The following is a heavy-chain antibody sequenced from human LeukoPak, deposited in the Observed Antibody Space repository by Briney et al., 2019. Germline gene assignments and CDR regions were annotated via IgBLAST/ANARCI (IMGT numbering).Heavy chain of an antibody. CDR1: GFTFSSYA. Sequence: QTGGSLRLSCAASGFTFSSYAMSWVRQAPGKGLEWVSAISGSGGSTYYADPVKGRFTISRDNSKNTLYLQMNSLRAEDTAVYYCAKGRYGSGSYGFGESYGYYYYYGMDVWGQGTTVTVSS. V-gene: IGHV3-23*01. J-gene: IGHJ6*02. CDR3: AKGRYGSGSYGFGESYGYYYYYGMDV. CDR2: ISGSGGST. D-gene: IGHD3-10*01.